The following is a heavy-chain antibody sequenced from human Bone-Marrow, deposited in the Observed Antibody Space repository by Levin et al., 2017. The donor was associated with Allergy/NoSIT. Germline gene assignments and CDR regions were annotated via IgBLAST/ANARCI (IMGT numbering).Heavy chain of an antibody. D-gene: IGHD1-26*01. CDR3: ARDKSGTYFSFDF. CDR1: CDSISRSF. Sequence: SQTLSLTCTVSCDSISRSFWSWIRPPPGKGLEWIGYISYSGSTNYNPSLKSRVTISLDTSKSQFSLSLTSVTAADAALYYCARDKSGTYFSFDFWGQGTLVAVSS. CDR2: ISYSGST. V-gene: IGHV4-59*01. J-gene: IGHJ4*02.